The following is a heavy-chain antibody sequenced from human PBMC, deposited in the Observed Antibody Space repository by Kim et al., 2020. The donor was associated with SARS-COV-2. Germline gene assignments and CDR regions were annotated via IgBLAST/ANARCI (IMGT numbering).Heavy chain of an antibody. CDR1: GFTFGDYA. CDR2: IRSNAYGGTT. Sequence: GGSLRLSCTASGFTFGDYAMSWFRQAPGKGLEWVGFIRSNAYGGTTEYAASVKGRFTISRDDYKSIAYLQMNRLKTKDTAMYYCARAAILGWFDPWGQGTLMTVSS. D-gene: IGHD2-15*01. V-gene: IGHV3-49*03. J-gene: IGHJ5*02. CDR3: ARAAILGWFDP.